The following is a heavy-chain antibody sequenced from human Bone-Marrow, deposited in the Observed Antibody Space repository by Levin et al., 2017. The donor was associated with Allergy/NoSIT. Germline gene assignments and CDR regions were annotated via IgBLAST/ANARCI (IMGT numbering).Heavy chain of an antibody. CDR1: GFSFSDCY. CDR2: IYSSHSTI. V-gene: IGHV3-11*01. J-gene: IGHJ6*02. Sequence: LSLTCAASGFSFSDCYMTWICQAPGKGLEWVSYIYSSHSTIYYADPVKGRFTISRDNAKNSLYLQMNTLRAEDTAVYYCARGGIGGGVWGAHVWGQGTTVTVSS. CDR3: ARGGIGGGVWGAHV. D-gene: IGHD3-16*01.